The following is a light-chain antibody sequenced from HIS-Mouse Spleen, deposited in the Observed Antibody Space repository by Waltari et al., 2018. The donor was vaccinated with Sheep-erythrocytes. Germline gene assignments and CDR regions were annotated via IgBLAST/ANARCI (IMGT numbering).Light chain of an antibody. CDR1: SSDVGGYHY. CDR3: CSYAGSYNHV. CDR2: DVS. V-gene: IGLV2-11*01. J-gene: IGLJ1*01. Sequence: QSALTQPRSVSGSPGPSVTISCTGTSSDVGGYHYFSWYQQHPGKAPKLMIYDVSKRPSGVPDRFSGSKSGNTASLTISGLQAEDEADYYCCSYAGSYNHVFATGTKVTVL.